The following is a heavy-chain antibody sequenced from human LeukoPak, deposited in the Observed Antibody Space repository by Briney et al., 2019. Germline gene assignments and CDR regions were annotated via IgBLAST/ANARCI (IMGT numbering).Heavy chain of an antibody. V-gene: IGHV3-74*01. CDR2: IDSDGSST. CDR1: GFTFSSYW. D-gene: IGHD5-24*01. CDR3: VRVSKATTDY. J-gene: IGHJ4*02. Sequence: GGSLRLSCAASGFTFSSYWMHWVRQAPGKGLVWVSRIDSDGSSTSYADSVKGRFTISRDNAKDMLYLQMNSLRAEDTAVYYCVRVSKATTDYWGQGTLVTVSS.